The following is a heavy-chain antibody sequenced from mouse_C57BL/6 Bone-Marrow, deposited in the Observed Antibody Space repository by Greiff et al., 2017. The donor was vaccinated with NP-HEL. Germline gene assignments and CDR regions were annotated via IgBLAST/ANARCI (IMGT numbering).Heavy chain of an antibody. D-gene: IGHD1-1*01. J-gene: IGHJ1*03. Sequence: QVQLQQPGTELVKPGASVKLSCKASGYTFTSYWMHWVKQRPGQGLEWIGNINPSNGGTNYNEKFKSKATLTVAKSSSTAYMQLSSLTSEDSAVYYCARDYYGSSHWYFDVWGTGTTVTVSS. CDR3: ARDYYGSSHWYFDV. CDR1: GYTFTSYW. V-gene: IGHV1-53*01. CDR2: INPSNGGT.